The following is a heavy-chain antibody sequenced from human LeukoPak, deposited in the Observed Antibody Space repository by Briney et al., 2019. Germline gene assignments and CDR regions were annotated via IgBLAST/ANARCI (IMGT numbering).Heavy chain of an antibody. V-gene: IGHV4-34*01. CDR1: GGSFSGNY. J-gene: IGHJ5*01. Sequence: SETLSLTCAVYGGSFSGNYWSWIRQPPGKGLEWIGEINHSGSTNYNPSLKSRVTISVDTSKNQFSLKLSSVAAADTAVYYCATLAERRGAYNWFDSWGQGALVTVSS. CDR2: INHSGST. CDR3: ATLAERRGAYNWFDS. D-gene: IGHD4/OR15-4a*01.